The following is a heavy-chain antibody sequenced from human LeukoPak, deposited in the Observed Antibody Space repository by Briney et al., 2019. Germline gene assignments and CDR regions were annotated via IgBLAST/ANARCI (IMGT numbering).Heavy chain of an antibody. CDR3: AKDLGVDAGVAEIDY. CDR2: ISGSGSNT. J-gene: IGHJ4*02. D-gene: IGHD2-15*01. V-gene: IGHV3-23*01. Sequence: GWSLTLSCTASGFTFSQYAMNWVRPAPARGLEWVSTISGSGSNTHYADSVKGRFTISRDNSKNSLYLEMHSLGVEDTALYYCAKDLGVDAGVAEIDYWGQGTLVTVSS. CDR1: GFTFSQYA.